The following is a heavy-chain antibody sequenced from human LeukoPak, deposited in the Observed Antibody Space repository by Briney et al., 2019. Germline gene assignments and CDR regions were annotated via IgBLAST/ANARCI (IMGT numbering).Heavy chain of an antibody. D-gene: IGHD4-17*01. V-gene: IGHV1-69*04. CDR1: GGTFSSYA. J-gene: IGHJ4*02. CDR3: ARDRLVYGDFDY. CDR2: IIPILGIA. Sequence: GASVKVSCKASGGTFSSYAISWVRQAPGQGLEWMGRIIPILGIANYAQKFQGRVTITADKSTSTAYMELSSLRSEDTAVYYCARDRLVYGDFDYWGQGTLVTVSS.